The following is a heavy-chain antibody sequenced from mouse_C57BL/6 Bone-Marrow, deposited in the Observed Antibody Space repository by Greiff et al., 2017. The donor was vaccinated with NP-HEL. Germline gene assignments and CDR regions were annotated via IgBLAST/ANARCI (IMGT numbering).Heavy chain of an antibody. Sequence: EVQRVESGPGMVKPSQSLSLTCTVTGYSITSGYDWHWIRHFPGNKLEWMGYISYSGSTNYNPSLKSRISITHDTSKNHFFLKLNSVTTEDTATYYCAREGELAYAMDYWGQGTSVTVSS. CDR1: GYSITSGYD. V-gene: IGHV3-1*01. D-gene: IGHD4-1*01. CDR3: AREGELAYAMDY. CDR2: ISYSGST. J-gene: IGHJ4*01.